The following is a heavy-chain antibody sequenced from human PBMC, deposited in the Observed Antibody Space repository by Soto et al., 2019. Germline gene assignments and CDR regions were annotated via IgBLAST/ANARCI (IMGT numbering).Heavy chain of an antibody. V-gene: IGHV6-1*01. D-gene: IGHD1-20*01. CDR1: GDSVSGNSAA. J-gene: IGHJ3*02. Sequence: SQTRSLTFAISGDSVSGNSAAWNLIRQSPSRGLEWLGRTYYRSKWYNDYAVSVKSRITINPDTSKNQFSLQLNSVTPEDTAVYYCAREMYNWNPDAFDIWGQGTMVTVSS. CDR2: TYYRSKWYN. CDR3: AREMYNWNPDAFDI.